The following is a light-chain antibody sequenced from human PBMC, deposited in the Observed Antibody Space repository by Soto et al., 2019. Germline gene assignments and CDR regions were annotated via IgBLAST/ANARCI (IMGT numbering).Light chain of an antibody. CDR1: QSISSSY. CDR3: QQYGSSPPYT. J-gene: IGKJ2*01. V-gene: IGKV3-20*01. CDR2: GAS. Sequence: EIVLTQSPGTLSLSPGERATLSCRASQSISSSYLAWYQQKPGQAPRLLIYGASSRATGIPDRFSGSGSGTDFALPISRLEPEDFAVYSCQQYGSSPPYTFGQGPKLEIK.